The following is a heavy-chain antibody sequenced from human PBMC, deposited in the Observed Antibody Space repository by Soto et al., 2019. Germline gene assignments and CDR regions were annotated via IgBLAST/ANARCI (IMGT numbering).Heavy chain of an antibody. CDR1: GFTFSSYA. CDR3: ASRGSGSYYDY. Sequence: EVQLLESGGGLVQPGGSLRLSCAASGFTFSSYAMRWVRQAPGKGLEWVSAISGSGGSTYYADSVKGRFTISRDNSKNTRYLQMNSLRAEDTAVYYCASRGSGSYYDYWGQGTLVTVSS. D-gene: IGHD1-26*01. J-gene: IGHJ4*02. V-gene: IGHV3-23*01. CDR2: ISGSGGST.